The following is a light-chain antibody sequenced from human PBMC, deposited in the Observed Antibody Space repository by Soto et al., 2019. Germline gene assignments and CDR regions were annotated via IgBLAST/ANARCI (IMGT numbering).Light chain of an antibody. Sequence: QSALTQPASVSASPGQSITISCTGTSSDVGTYDDVSWYRQHPGKGPKLLIYEVTNRPSGVSNRFSASKSGNTASLTISGLQPEDEADYYCCSYAGPSTIFGGGTQLTVL. V-gene: IGLV2-23*02. J-gene: IGLJ2*01. CDR2: EVT. CDR1: SSDVGTYDD. CDR3: CSYAGPSTI.